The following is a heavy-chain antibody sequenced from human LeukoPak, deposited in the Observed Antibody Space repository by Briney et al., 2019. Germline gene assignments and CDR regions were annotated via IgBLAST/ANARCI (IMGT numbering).Heavy chain of an antibody. J-gene: IGHJ3*02. V-gene: IGHV4-4*07. Sequence: SETLSLTCTVSVGPISSYYWSWIRQPAGKGLELSGRIYTNGNTNYNPSLKSRVNISVDTSKKQFSLKLSSVTAADTAVYYCARAGIIDAFDIWGQGTVVTVSS. CDR3: ARAGIIDAFDI. CDR2: IYTNGNT. CDR1: VGPISSYY.